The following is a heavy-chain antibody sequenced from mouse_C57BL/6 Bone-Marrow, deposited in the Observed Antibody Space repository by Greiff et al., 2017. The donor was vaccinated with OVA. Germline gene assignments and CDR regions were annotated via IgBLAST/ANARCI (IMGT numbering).Heavy chain of an antibody. CDR3: ASLGVWSYFDY. CDR1: GYTFTDYY. V-gene: IGHV1-26*01. Sequence: VQLQQSGPELVKPGASVKISCKASGYTFTDYYMNWVQQSHGKSLEWIGDINPNNGGTSYNQKFKGKATLTVDKSSSTAYMELRSLTSEDSAVYYCASLGVWSYFDYWGQGTTLTVSS. CDR2: INPNNGGT. D-gene: IGHD2-10*02. J-gene: IGHJ2*01.